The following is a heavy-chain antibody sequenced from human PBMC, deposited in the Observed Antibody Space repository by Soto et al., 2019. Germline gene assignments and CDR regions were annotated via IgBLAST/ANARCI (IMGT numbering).Heavy chain of an antibody. J-gene: IGHJ6*02. CDR2: IGSGGDT. CDR3: TRKTPPTGMEV. D-gene: IGHD3-9*01. Sequence: EVQLVESGGGLVQPGGSLRLSFAASGFTPSSNAIPGSRQPTGEGLAWVSGIGSGGDTHYADSVKGRFIISREDGKNSLYLQMNNLRVGDTAVYYCTRKTPPTGMEVWGQGATVTVSS. CDR1: GFTPSSNA. V-gene: IGHV3-13*01.